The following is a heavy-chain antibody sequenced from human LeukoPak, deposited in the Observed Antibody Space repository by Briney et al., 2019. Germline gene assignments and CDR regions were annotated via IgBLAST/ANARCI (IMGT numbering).Heavy chain of an antibody. Sequence: SETLSLTCTVSDDSIDSYYWTWVRQPPGKGLEWIGHIFTSVNTNYNPSLKSRVTMSVDTSKNQFSLKLRSVTAADTAVYYCARIVWNNFFGSWGQGALVIVSS. CDR2: IFTSVNT. CDR3: ARIVWNNFFGS. D-gene: IGHD2-21*01. J-gene: IGHJ5*01. V-gene: IGHV4-4*07. CDR1: DDSIDSYY.